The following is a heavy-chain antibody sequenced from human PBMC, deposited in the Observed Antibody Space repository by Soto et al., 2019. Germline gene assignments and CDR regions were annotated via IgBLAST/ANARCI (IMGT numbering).Heavy chain of an antibody. D-gene: IGHD5-18*01. CDR2: ISSSSSVI. V-gene: IGHV3-48*01. CDR3: TRDQDTAMMTDYYYYMDV. Sequence: QAPGKGLEWVSYISSSSSVIDYADSVKGRFTVSRDNARNSLYLRMNSLRAEDTAVYYCTRDQDTAMMTDYYYYMDVGGKATTVTVSS. J-gene: IGHJ6*03.